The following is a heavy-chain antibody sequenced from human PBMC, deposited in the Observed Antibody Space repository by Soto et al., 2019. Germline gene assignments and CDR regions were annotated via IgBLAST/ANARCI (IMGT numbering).Heavy chain of an antibody. J-gene: IGHJ4*02. D-gene: IGHD2-21*02. CDR2: IRNKPNGHTT. CDR1: GFTFSGHY. Sequence: LRLSCEGSGFTFSGHYMDWVRQAPGKGLEWLGRIRNKPNGHTTAYAASVKGRFTISRDDSKNLVYLQMNSLKSEDTALYYCSTTVITAPLFEYWGQGTLVTVSS. V-gene: IGHV3-72*01. CDR3: STTVITAPLFEY.